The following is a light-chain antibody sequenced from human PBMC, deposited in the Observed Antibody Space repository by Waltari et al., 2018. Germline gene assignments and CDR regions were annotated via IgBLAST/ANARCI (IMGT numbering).Light chain of an antibody. CDR2: RTS. CDR1: DTINREL. Sequence: IVLTQSPDTLSLSQGATDALSCRASDTINRELLAWYQHQVGQAPRLLSYRTSTLAARITERFRGAGSGRDYTLSIIGLDPEAFAVYYCQKYDSKPTFGPGTKV. CDR3: QKYDSKPT. J-gene: IGKJ1*01. V-gene: IGKV3-20*01.